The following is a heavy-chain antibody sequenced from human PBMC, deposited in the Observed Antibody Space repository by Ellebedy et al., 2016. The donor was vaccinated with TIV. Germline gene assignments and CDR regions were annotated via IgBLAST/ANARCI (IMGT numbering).Heavy chain of an antibody. CDR1: GFTFSSYW. J-gene: IGHJ6*02. V-gene: IGHV3-74*01. CDR2: ISGDGSDT. Sequence: GESLKISCAASGFTFSSYWMNWVRQAPGKGLVWVSRISGDGSDTNYADSVKGRFTISRDNAKNTLYLQMNGLRAEDTAVYYCARGVSYYHDSSAYGTVWGQGTTVTVSS. CDR3: ARGVSYYHDSSAYGTV. D-gene: IGHD3-22*01.